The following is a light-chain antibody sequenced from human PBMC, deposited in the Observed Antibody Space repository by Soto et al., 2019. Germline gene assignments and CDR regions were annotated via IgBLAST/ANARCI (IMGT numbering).Light chain of an antibody. V-gene: IGKV3-15*01. CDR3: LQYYNWPPWT. CDR1: QTVGSN. Sequence: EIVMTQSPATLSVSPGERATLSCRASQTVGSNLAWYQQKPGQAPRLLIYDASTRAAGIPARFSGSGSGTEFTLVISSLQSEDFAVYYCLQYYNWPPWTFGQGTKVDIK. J-gene: IGKJ1*01. CDR2: DAS.